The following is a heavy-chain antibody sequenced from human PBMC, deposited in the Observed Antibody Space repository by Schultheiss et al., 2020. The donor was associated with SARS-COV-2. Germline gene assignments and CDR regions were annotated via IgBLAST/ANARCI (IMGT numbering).Heavy chain of an antibody. Sequence: ASVKVSCKASGYTFTSYGISWVRQAPGQGLEWMGWISAYNGNTNYAQKLQGRVTMTTDTSTSTAYMELSRLRSDDTAVYYCARDETGIYYYYYGMDVWGQGTTVTVSS. CDR1: GYTFTSYG. J-gene: IGHJ6*02. V-gene: IGHV1-18*01. CDR3: ARDETGIYYYYYGMDV. D-gene: IGHD1-1*01. CDR2: ISAYNGNT.